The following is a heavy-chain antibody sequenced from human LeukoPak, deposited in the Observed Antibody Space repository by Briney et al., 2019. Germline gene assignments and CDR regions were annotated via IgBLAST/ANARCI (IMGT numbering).Heavy chain of an antibody. D-gene: IGHD3-22*01. CDR2: ISSSGSTI. Sequence: GGSLRLSCAASGFTFSSYEMNWVRQAPGKGLEWVSYISSSGSTIYYADSVKGRFTISRHNSKNTLYLQMNSLRTEDTAVYYCARGGYFDSTAVDYWGQGTLVTVSS. V-gene: IGHV3-48*03. CDR1: GFTFSSYE. J-gene: IGHJ4*02. CDR3: ARGGYFDSTAVDY.